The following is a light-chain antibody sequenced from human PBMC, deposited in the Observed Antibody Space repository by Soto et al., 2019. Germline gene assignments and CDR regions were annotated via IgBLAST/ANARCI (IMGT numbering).Light chain of an antibody. V-gene: IGLV1-44*01. CDR2: RND. Sequence: QSVLTQPPSTSGTPGQRVTISCSGSNSNIGSNTVNWYQQLPGTAPKVVIYRNDQRPSGVPDRFSGSKSGTSATLAISGLQSEDEADYYCSSWDDSLNVFFGGGTKLT. CDR3: SSWDDSLNVF. J-gene: IGLJ2*01. CDR1: NSNIGSNT.